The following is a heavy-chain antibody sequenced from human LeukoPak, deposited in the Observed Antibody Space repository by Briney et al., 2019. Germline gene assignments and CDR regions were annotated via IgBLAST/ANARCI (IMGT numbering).Heavy chain of an antibody. V-gene: IGHV4-34*01. CDR1: GGSFSGYY. CDR2: INHSGST. Sequence: SVTLSLTCAVYGGSFSGYYWSWIRQPPGKGLEWIGEINHSGSTNYNPSLKSRVTISVDTSKNQFSLKLSSVTAADTAVYYCARGGIAAAGTDLDYWGQGTLVTVSS. CDR3: ARGGIAAAGTDLDY. J-gene: IGHJ4*02. D-gene: IGHD6-13*01.